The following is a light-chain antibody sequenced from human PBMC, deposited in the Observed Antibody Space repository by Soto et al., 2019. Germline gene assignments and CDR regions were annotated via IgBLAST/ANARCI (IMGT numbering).Light chain of an antibody. CDR1: QSISSW. Sequence: DIQMTQSPSTLSASVGDRVTITCRASQSISSWLAWYQQKPGKAPKLLIYKASSLESGVPSRFSGSGSGTEFTLTISSLQPDDFATYYCQQYHSYRRTFGQGTKVEIK. V-gene: IGKV1-5*03. J-gene: IGKJ1*01. CDR3: QQYHSYRRT. CDR2: KAS.